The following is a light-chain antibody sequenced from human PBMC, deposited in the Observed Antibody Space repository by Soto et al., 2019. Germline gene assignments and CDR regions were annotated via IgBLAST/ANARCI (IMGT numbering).Light chain of an antibody. V-gene: IGKV3-15*01. Sequence: EIVMTQSPATLSVSPEERATLSCRASQSVSSDLAWYQHKPGQAPRLLIYGASTRATGIPARFSGSGSGTEFTLTISSLQSEDFAVYYCQQYNNWPLTFGGGTKVDIK. J-gene: IGKJ4*01. CDR1: QSVSSD. CDR2: GAS. CDR3: QQYNNWPLT.